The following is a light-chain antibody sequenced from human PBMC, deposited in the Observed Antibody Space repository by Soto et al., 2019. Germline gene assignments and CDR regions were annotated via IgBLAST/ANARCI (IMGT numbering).Light chain of an antibody. J-gene: IGLJ2*01. CDR1: SSDVGTYNL. CDR3: SSYAPSRTLL. CDR2: EGN. V-gene: IGLV2-23*01. Sequence: QSALTQPASVSGSPGQSVTISCTGTSSDVGTYNLVTWYQQHPGKAPKLIVYEGNKRPSGVSNRFSASKSGNTASLTISGLQAKDEADYYCSSYAPSRTLLFGGGTKLTVL.